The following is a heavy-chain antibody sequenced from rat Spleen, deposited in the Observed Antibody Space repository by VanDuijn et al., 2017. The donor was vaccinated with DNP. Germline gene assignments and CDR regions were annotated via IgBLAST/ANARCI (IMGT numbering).Heavy chain of an antibody. J-gene: IGHJ4*01. CDR1: GYSITGNFR. CDR3: ARLRLEWEVRAMDA. Sequence: EVQLQESGPGLVKPSQSLSLTCSVTGYSITGNFRWSWIRKFPGNKLEWMGYIDSAGSTNYNPSLKSRISITRDTSKNQFFLQVNSVTTEDTATYYCARLRLEWEVRAMDAWGQGTSVTVSS. D-gene: IGHD1-1*01. CDR2: IDSAGST. V-gene: IGHV3-3*01.